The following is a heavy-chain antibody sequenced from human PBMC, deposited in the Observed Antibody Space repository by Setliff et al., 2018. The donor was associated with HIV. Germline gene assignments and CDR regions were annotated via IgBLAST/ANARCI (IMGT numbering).Heavy chain of an antibody. CDR1: GGSVSSSNW. D-gene: IGHD1-7*01. V-gene: IGHV4-4*02. CDR3: ARGGATGTTRLDY. Sequence: PSETLSLTCAVSGGSVSSSNWWSWVRQPPGKGLEWIGEVYHSGCTNYSPSLKSRVTMSLDKSKNQFSLKLSSVTAADTAVYYCARGGATGTTRLDYWGQGTLVTVSS. CDR2: VYHSGCT. J-gene: IGHJ4*02.